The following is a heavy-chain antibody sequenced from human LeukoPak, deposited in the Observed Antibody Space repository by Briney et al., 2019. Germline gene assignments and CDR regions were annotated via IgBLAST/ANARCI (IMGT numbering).Heavy chain of an antibody. J-gene: IGHJ4*02. V-gene: IGHV4-34*01. Sequence: PSETLSLTCAVYGGSFSGYYWSWIRQPPGKGLEWIGEINHSGSTNYNPPLKSRVTISVDTSKNQFSLKLSSVTAADTAVYYCARATVTTGEGDYWGQGTLVTVSS. CDR3: ARATVTTGEGDY. D-gene: IGHD4-17*01. CDR1: GGSFSGYY. CDR2: INHSGST.